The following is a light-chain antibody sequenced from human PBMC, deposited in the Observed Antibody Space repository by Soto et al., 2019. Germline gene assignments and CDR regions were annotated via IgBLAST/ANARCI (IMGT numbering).Light chain of an antibody. CDR2: DAS. V-gene: IGKV3-20*01. J-gene: IGKJ4*01. Sequence: EIVMTQSPATLFVSPGDRAILSCRAGQGVTTNFAWYQQKSGQAPRLLIYDASSRATGIPDRFSGGGSGTDFTLTISRLEPEDFAVYYCQQFSSYPLTFGGGTKVEIK. CDR1: QGVTTN. CDR3: QQFSSYPLT.